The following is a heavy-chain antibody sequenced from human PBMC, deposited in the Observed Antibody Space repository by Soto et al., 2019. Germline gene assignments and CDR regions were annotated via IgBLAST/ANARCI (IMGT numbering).Heavy chain of an antibody. J-gene: IGHJ4*02. V-gene: IGHV4-59*01. CDR3: ARGRVEDYDILTAYYTYYFDY. D-gene: IGHD3-9*01. Sequence: PSETLSLTCSVSGASISSYYYTWIRQTPGKGLEWIGYIYLGGSINYNPSFKSRVIISVDTSKNQFSVRLSSVTAADTAVYYCARGRVEDYDILTAYYTYYFDYWGQGTLVTVSS. CDR2: IYLGGSI. CDR1: GASISSYY.